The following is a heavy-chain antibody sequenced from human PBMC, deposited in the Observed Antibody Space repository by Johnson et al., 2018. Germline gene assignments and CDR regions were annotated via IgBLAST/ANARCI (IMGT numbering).Heavy chain of an antibody. V-gene: IGHV3-7*01. Sequence: VQLVESGGGLVQPGGSLRLSCAASEFIFSGYLMTWVRQAPGKGLEWVANINQDGSEKYYVDSVKGRFTISRDNAKNSLYLQMNGLRAEDTAVYYCAGGETTVTTYGMDGWGQGTAVTVSS. D-gene: IGHD4-17*01. CDR3: AGGETTVTTYGMDG. CDR1: EFIFSGYL. J-gene: IGHJ6*02. CDR2: INQDGSEK.